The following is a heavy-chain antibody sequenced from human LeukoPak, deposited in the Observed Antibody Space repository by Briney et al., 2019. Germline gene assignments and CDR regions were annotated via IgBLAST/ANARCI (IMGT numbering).Heavy chain of an antibody. CDR3: AKDSLGYCSSTSCYVV. CDR1: GFTFSSYA. Sequence: GGSLRLSCSGSGFTFSSYAMHWVRQAPGKGLEWVAAISYDGSNKYYADSVKGRFTISRDNSKNTLYLQMNSLRAEDTAVYYCAKDSLGYCSSTSCYVVWGQGTLVTVSS. D-gene: IGHD2-2*01. J-gene: IGHJ4*02. V-gene: IGHV3-30*04. CDR2: ISYDGSNK.